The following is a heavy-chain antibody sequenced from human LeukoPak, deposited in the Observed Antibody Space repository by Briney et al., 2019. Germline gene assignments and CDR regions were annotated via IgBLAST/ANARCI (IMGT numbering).Heavy chain of an antibody. J-gene: IGHJ4*02. CDR1: GFTFSSDA. CDR3: AKIPYPMSSSGSPFDY. CDR2: ISGSGGST. V-gene: IGHV3-23*01. Sequence: GGSLRLSCAASGFTFSSDAMSWVREAPGKGLEWVSAISGSGGSTYYADSVKGRFTISRDNSKNTLYLQMNSLRAEDTAVYYCAKIPYPMSSSGSPFDYWGQGTLVTVSS. D-gene: IGHD6-19*01.